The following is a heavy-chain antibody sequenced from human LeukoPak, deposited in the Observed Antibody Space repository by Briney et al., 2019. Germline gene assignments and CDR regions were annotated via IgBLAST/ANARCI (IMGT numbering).Heavy chain of an antibody. V-gene: IGHV4-38-2*01. Sequence: PSETLSLTCAVSKYSISSGYFWGWIRQPPGKGLEWIETIYHSGNTYYNPSLKSRVTISVDTSKNQFSLKLSSVTAADTAVYYCARKLYYGDYFDYWGQGTLVTVS. CDR3: ARKLYYGDYFDY. CDR1: KYSISSGYF. D-gene: IGHD2-8*01. CDR2: IYHSGNT. J-gene: IGHJ4*02.